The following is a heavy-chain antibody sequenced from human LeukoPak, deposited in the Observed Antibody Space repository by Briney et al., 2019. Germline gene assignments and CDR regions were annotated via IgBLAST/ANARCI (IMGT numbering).Heavy chain of an antibody. J-gene: IGHJ6*03. CDR1: GFTFSSYE. D-gene: IGHD3-10*01. CDR2: IGTFGTVI. CDR3: AKTLYYYGSGSYYNWGDHYYYYMDV. V-gene: IGHV3-48*03. Sequence: PGGSLRLSCAASGFTFSSYEMNWVRQAPGKGLEWISYIGTFGTVIHYAGSVRGRFTISRDDAKNSLYLQMNSLRAEDTAVYYCAKTLYYYGSGSYYNWGDHYYYYMDVWGKGTTVTVSS.